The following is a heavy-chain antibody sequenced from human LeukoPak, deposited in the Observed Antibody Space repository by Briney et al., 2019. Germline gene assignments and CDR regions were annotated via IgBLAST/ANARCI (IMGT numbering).Heavy chain of an antibody. Sequence: GSLRLSCAASGFTFSTYWMSWVRQAPGKGLEWVANIKQDGSEKYYVDSVKGRFTIFKDNAKNSLYLQMNSLRAEDTAVYYCARDLGHSGDYLDYWGQGTLVTVSS. CDR1: GFTFSTYW. CDR3: ARDLGHSGDYLDY. J-gene: IGHJ4*02. V-gene: IGHV3-7*01. CDR2: IKQDGSEK. D-gene: IGHD3-16*01.